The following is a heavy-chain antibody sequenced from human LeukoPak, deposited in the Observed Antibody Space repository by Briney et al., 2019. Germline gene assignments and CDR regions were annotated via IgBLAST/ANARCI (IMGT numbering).Heavy chain of an antibody. Sequence: GGSLRLSCAASGFTFSSYSMNWVRQAPGKGLEWVSSISSSSSYIYYADSVKGRFTISRDNSKNTLYLQMNSLRAEDTAVYYCASSREDYGGNSGFDYWGQGTLVTVSS. CDR2: ISSSSSYI. J-gene: IGHJ4*02. CDR3: ASSREDYGGNSGFDY. D-gene: IGHD4-23*01. V-gene: IGHV3-21*01. CDR1: GFTFSSYS.